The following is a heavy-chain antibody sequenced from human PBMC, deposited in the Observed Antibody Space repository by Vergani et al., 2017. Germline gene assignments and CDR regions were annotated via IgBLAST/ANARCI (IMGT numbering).Heavy chain of an antibody. V-gene: IGHV3-7*01. CDR3: ARGGVVGSTGRTFEF. Sequence: ELQLVESGGGLVQPGGSLRLSCAASGSTVSGNYMTWVRQAPGKGLEWVANIKQDGSERFYVDSVKGRFTISRDNANNSLYLQMNSLRAEDTAVYYCARGGVVGSTGRTFEFWGQGTTVTVSS. D-gene: IGHD1-26*01. CDR2: IKQDGSER. J-gene: IGHJ3*01. CDR1: GSTVSGNY.